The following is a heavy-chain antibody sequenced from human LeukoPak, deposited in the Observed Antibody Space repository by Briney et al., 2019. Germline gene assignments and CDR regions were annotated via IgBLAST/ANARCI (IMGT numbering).Heavy chain of an antibody. CDR2: ISGSGGST. CDR3: AAGMYSSGWYSFDY. D-gene: IGHD6-19*01. J-gene: IGHJ4*02. Sequence: GGSLRLSCAASGFTFSNYAMTWVRQSPGKGLEWVSTISGSGGSTYYADSVKGRFTISRDNSKNTLYLQMDSLRAEDTAVYYCAAGMYSSGWYSFDYWGQGTLVTVSS. CDR1: GFTFSNYA. V-gene: IGHV3-23*01.